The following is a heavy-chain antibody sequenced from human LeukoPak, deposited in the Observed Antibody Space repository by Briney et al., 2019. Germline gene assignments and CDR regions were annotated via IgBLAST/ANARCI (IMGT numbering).Heavy chain of an antibody. Sequence: PGGSLRLSCAVSGFTFSSYEMNWVRQAPGKGLEWVSYISTTGSSIYYADSVKGRFTISRDNVKNLLYLQMNSLRAEDTAVYYCARVQRGIAVALDYWGQGTLATVSS. J-gene: IGHJ4*02. V-gene: IGHV3-48*03. CDR3: ARVQRGIAVALDY. D-gene: IGHD6-19*01. CDR2: ISTTGSSI. CDR1: GFTFSSYE.